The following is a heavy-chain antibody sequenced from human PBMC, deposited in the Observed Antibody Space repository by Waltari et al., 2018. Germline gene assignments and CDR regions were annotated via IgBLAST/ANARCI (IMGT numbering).Heavy chain of an antibody. J-gene: IGHJ4*02. CDR3: AREKGFSSGNFDY. CDR2: IYAGDSDT. D-gene: IGHD6-19*01. Sequence: EVQLVQSGAEVKKPGESLKHSCKGSGYSFTSSWIGWVPQMPGKGLEWMGFIYAGDSDTRYSPSFKGQVTISVDKSISTAYLQWSTLKASDTAMYFCAREKGFSSGNFDYWGQGTLVTVSS. V-gene: IGHV5-51*01. CDR1: GYSFTSSW.